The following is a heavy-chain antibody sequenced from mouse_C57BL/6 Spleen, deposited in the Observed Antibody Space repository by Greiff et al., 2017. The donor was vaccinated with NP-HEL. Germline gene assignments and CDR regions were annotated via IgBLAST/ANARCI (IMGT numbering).Heavy chain of an antibody. J-gene: IGHJ1*03. CDR3: VRQVRYGYDIYWYFDV. D-gene: IGHD2-2*01. V-gene: IGHV10-1*01. Sequence: EVMLVESGGGLVQPKGSLKLSCAASGFSFNTYAMNWVRQAPGKGLEWVARIRSKSNNYATYYADSVKDRFTISRDDSESMLYLQMNNLKTEDTAMYYCVRQVRYGYDIYWYFDVWGTGTTVTVSS. CDR1: GFSFNTYA. CDR2: IRSKSNNYAT.